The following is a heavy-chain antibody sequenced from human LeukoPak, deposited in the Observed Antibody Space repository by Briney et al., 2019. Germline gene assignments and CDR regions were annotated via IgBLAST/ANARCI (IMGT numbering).Heavy chain of an antibody. CDR1: GFTFSSYW. J-gene: IGHJ5*02. CDR2: IKQDGSEK. V-gene: IGHV3-7*01. D-gene: IGHD6-19*01. Sequence: GGSLRLSGAASGFTFSSYWMSWVRQAPGKGLEWVANIKQDGSEKYYVDSVKGRFTISRDNAKNSLYLQMNSLRAEDTAVYYCASAVARYNWFDPWGQGTLVTVSS. CDR3: ASAVARYNWFDP.